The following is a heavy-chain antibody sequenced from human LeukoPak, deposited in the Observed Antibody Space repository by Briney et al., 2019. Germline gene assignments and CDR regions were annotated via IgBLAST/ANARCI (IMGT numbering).Heavy chain of an antibody. V-gene: IGHV3-30*18. J-gene: IGHJ4*02. Sequence: GRSLRLSCAASGFTFSRYGMHWVRQAPGKGLEWVAVISYDGSNKYYADSVKGRFTISRDNSKNTLYLQMNSLGAEDTAVYYCANPNYYDSSGYYSDDYWGQGTLVTVST. CDR3: ANPNYYDSSGYYSDDY. CDR2: ISYDGSNK. D-gene: IGHD3-22*01. CDR1: GFTFSRYG.